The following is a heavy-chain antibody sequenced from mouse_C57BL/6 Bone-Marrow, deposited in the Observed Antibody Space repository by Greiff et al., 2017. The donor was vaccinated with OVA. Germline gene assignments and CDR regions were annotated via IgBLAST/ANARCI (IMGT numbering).Heavy chain of an antibody. V-gene: IGHV5-4*01. CDR2: ISDGGSYT. J-gene: IGHJ3*01. D-gene: IGHD2-4*01. CDR1: GFTFSSYA. CDR3: ARDLLYDYDGVPFAY. Sequence: EVHLVESGGGLVKPGGPLKLSCAASGFTFSSYAMSWVRQTPEKRLEWVATISDGGSYTYYPDNVKGRFTISRDNAKNNLYLQMSQLKSEDTALYDCARDLLYDYDGVPFAYWCQGTLVTVSA.